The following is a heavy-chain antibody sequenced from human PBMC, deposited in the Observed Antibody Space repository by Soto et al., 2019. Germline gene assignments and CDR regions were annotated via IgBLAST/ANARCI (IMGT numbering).Heavy chain of an antibody. CDR2: IYYSGST. Sequence: PSETLSVTCTVTGGPIGSSSYYWGWIRQPPGKGLEWIGSIYYSGSTYYNPSLKSRVTISVDTSKNQFSLKLSSVTAADTAVYYCASPPAKSYDYYYGMDVWGQGITIT. V-gene: IGHV4-39*01. CDR1: GGPIGSSSYY. CDR3: ASPPAKSYDYYYGMDV. J-gene: IGHJ6*02.